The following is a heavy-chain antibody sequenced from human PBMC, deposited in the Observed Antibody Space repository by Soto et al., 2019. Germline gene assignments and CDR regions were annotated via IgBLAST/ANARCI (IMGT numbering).Heavy chain of an antibody. V-gene: IGHV4-39*01. CDR2: IYYSGST. CDR3: ARQGYWFGEGTANDS. D-gene: IGHD3-10*01. Sequence: SETLSLTCTVSGGSISSSSYYWGWIRQPPGKGLEWIGSIYYSGSTYYNPSLKSRVTISVDTSKNQFSLKLSSVTAADTAVYYCARQGYWFGEGTANDSWGQGTLVTVSS. J-gene: IGHJ5*01. CDR1: GGSISSSSYY.